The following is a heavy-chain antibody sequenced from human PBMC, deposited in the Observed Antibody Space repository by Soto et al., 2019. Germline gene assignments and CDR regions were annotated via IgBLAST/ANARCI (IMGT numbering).Heavy chain of an antibody. CDR3: ARDKYYYDSSGYRMDV. D-gene: IGHD3-22*01. CDR1: GFTFSSCA. J-gene: IGHJ6*02. V-gene: IGHV3-30-3*01. CDR2: ISYDGSNK. Sequence: GGSLRLSCAASGFTFSSCAMHWVRQAPGKGLEWVAVISYDGSNKYYADSVKGRFTISRDNSKNTLYLQMNSLRAEDTAVYYCARDKYYYDSSGYRMDVWGQGTTVTVSS.